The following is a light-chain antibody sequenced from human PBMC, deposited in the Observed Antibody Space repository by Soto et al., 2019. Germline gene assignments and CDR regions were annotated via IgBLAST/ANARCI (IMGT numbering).Light chain of an antibody. Sequence: QSALTQPPSASGSPGQSVTISCTGTSSDVGGYNYVSWYQQHPGKAPKLMIYEVTERPSGVPDRFSGSKSGNTASLTVFGLQAEDEADYYCSSYGGSNNLVFGGGTKLTVL. J-gene: IGLJ2*01. CDR3: SSYGGSNNLV. V-gene: IGLV2-8*01. CDR1: SSDVGGYNY. CDR2: EVT.